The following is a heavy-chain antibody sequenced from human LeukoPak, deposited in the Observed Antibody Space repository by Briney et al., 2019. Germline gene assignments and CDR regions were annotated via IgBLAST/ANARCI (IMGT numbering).Heavy chain of an antibody. CDR1: GYTFTGYY. Sequence: ASVTVSCRASGYTFTGYYMHWVRQAPGQGLEGMGWINPNSGGTNYAQKFQGRVTMTRDTSISTAYMELSRLRSDDTAVYYCARANSIAAAGYRGQGTLVTVSS. CDR3: ARANSIAAAGY. V-gene: IGHV1-2*02. CDR2: INPNSGGT. J-gene: IGHJ4*02. D-gene: IGHD6-13*01.